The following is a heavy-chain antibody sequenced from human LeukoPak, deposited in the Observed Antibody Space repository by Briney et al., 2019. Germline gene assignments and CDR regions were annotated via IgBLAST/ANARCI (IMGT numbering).Heavy chain of an antibody. D-gene: IGHD3-9*01. Sequence: GGSLRLSCAASGFTFSRHSMNWVRQAPGKGLEWLSFISGDSVNIYYTGSVKGRFTVSRDNARNSQYLQMNSLRVEDTAVYYCARASLRYFDAGRPKPSRPAKHAFDIWGQGTMVTVSS. CDR3: ARASLRYFDAGRPKPSRPAKHAFDI. V-gene: IGHV3-21*01. CDR1: GFTFSRHS. CDR2: ISGDSVNI. J-gene: IGHJ3*02.